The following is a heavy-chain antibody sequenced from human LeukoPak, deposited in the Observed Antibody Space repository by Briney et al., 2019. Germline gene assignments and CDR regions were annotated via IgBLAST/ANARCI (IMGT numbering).Heavy chain of an antibody. CDR3: ARGPPRYDYVWGSYRQYYFDY. Sequence: ASVKVSCKASGYTFTSYGISWVRQAPGQGLEWMGWISAYNGNTNYAQKLQGRVTMTTDTSTSTAYMELRSLRSDDTAVYYCARGPPRYDYVWGSYRQYYFDYWGQGTLVTVSS. CDR2: ISAYNGNT. V-gene: IGHV1-18*01. CDR1: GYTFTSYG. D-gene: IGHD3-16*02. J-gene: IGHJ4*02.